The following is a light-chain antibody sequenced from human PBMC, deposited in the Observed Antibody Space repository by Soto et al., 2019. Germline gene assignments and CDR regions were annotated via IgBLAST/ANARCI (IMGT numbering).Light chain of an antibody. CDR3: KQYKEWPPFN. V-gene: IGKV3-15*01. CDR1: QSVSNN. J-gene: IGKJ5*01. CDR2: GAS. Sequence: IVMTQSPATLSVSPWETATLSCRASQSVSNNVAWYQQKPGQAPRLLILGASTRATGIPARFSGSGSGTEFTLSISGLQSEDFAVYYCKQYKEWPPFNFGQGTRLEIK.